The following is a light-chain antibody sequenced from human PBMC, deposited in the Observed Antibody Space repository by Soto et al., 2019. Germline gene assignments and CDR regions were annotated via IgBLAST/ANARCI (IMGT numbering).Light chain of an antibody. CDR1: SSDVGGYNY. CDR3: SSYTSSNFVV. CDR2: DVN. V-gene: IGLV2-14*01. J-gene: IGLJ2*01. Sequence: QSALTQPASVSGSPGQSITISCTGTSSDVGGYNYVSWYQQHPGKVPKLMLHDVNNRPSGVSHRFSGSKSGNTASLTISGLQAEDEADYYCSSYTSSNFVVFGGGTKLTVL.